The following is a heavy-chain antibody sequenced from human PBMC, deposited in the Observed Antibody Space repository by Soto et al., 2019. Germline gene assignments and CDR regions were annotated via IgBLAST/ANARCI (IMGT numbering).Heavy chain of an antibody. J-gene: IGHJ4*02. V-gene: IGHV1-18*01. CDR1: GYTFSDYG. Sequence: GASVKVSCKASGYTFSDYGISWVRQAPGQGLEWAGWIRTYDGSRNFAEKFHGRVTMTTDTSTSTVYMELRSLRSDDTAVYYCARRYGDLSSSTGFDSWRQGTLVTVPS. D-gene: IGHD2-21*02. CDR3: ARRYGDLSSSTGFDS. CDR2: IRTYDGSR.